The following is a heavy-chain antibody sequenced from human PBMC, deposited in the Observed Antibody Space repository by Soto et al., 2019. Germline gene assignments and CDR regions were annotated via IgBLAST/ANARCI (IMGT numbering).Heavy chain of an antibody. CDR1: GTFSDYA. Sequence: QVQLVQAGAEMRKPGSSLRVSCKAGGTFSDYAFSWVRQAPGQGLEWMGGIVPRFDSPNYAQKFGGRVTITADTSSSTVYIALSSLRFDDTAVYFCARDRIQLRLGKYSFNGMDVWAQGTTIIVSS. CDR2: IVPRFDSP. V-gene: IGHV1-69*06. D-gene: IGHD3-16*01. CDR3: ARDRIQLRLGKYSFNGMDV. J-gene: IGHJ6*02.